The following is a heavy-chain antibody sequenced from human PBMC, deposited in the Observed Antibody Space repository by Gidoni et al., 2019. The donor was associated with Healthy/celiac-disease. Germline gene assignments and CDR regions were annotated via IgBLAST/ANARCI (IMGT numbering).Heavy chain of an antibody. CDR2: FDPEDGET. Sequence: VQLVQSGAEVKKPGASVKVSCKVSGYTLTELSMHWVRQAPGKGLEWMGGFDPEDGETIYAQKFKGRVTMTEDTSTDTAYMELSSLRSEDTAVYYCATVVGAITGTPRNFHYYYGMDVWGQGTTVTVSS. V-gene: IGHV1-24*01. CDR3: ATVVGAITGTPRNFHYYYGMDV. D-gene: IGHD1-20*01. J-gene: IGHJ6*02. CDR1: GYTLTELS.